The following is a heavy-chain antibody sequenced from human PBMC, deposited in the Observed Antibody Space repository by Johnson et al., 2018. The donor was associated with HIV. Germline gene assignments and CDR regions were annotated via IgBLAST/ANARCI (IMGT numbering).Heavy chain of an antibody. D-gene: IGHD6-19*01. CDR2: IWYDGSNK. CDR1: GFTFSSYG. Sequence: QVQLVESGGGVVQPGRSLRLSCAASGFTFSSYGMHWVRQAPGKGLEWVAVIWYDGSNKYYADSVKGRFTISRDNAKNSLYLQMNSLRPEDTAVYYCARDHGWSRGWLFDAFDIWGQGTMVTVSS. V-gene: IGHV3-33*03. CDR3: ARDHGWSRGWLFDAFDI. J-gene: IGHJ3*02.